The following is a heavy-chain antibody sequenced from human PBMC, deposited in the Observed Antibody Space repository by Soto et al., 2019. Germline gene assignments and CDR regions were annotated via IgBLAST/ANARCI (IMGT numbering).Heavy chain of an antibody. J-gene: IGHJ2*01. CDR1: GFTFSNYA. Sequence: PGGSLRLSCAASGFTFSNYAMHWVRQAPGKGLEWVAGISYDGSNKYYTDSVKGRFTISRDNSKNTLYLQMSSLRAEDTALYYFAREGCCCGDYCYRMLWFFDLWGRGALVTVSS. CDR3: AREGCCCGDYCYRMLWFFDL. V-gene: IGHV3-30-3*01. D-gene: IGHD4-17*01. CDR2: ISYDGSNK.